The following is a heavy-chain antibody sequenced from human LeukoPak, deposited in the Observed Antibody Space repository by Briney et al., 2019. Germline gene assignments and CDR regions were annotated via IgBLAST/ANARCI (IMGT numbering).Heavy chain of an antibody. CDR3: ARARRYDSSGYLTQYYYYYYMDV. Sequence: ASVKVSCKASGYSFTAYSMHWVRQAPGQGLEWMGWINPNSSGTNYAQKFQGRVTMTRDTSITTAYMEMSRLISDDTAVYYCARARRYDSSGYLTQYYYYYYMDVWGKGTTVTVSS. V-gene: IGHV1-2*02. CDR1: GYSFTAYS. CDR2: INPNSSGT. J-gene: IGHJ6*03. D-gene: IGHD3-22*01.